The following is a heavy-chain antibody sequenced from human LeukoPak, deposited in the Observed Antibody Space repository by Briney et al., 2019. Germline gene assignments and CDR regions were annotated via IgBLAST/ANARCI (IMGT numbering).Heavy chain of an antibody. Sequence: GASVKVSCKASGGTFSSYAISWVRQAPGQGLEWMGRIIPILGIANYAQKFQGRVTITADKSTSTAYMELSSLRSEDTAVYYCARGDCSGGSCYYGYYGMDVWGQGTTVTVSS. V-gene: IGHV1-69*04. J-gene: IGHJ6*02. CDR2: IIPILGIA. CDR1: GGTFSSYA. D-gene: IGHD2-15*01. CDR3: ARGDCSGGSCYYGYYGMDV.